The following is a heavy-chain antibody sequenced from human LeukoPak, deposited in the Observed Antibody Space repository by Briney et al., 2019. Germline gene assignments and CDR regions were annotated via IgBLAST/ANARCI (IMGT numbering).Heavy chain of an antibody. V-gene: IGHV3-30*18. D-gene: IGHD3-9*01. CDR1: GFTFSSYG. CDR2: ISYDGSNK. CDR3: AKTFSLRYFDWLPPAFYYYYGMDV. Sequence: GGSLRLSCAASGFTFSSYGMHWVRQAPGKGLEWVAVISYDGSNKYYADSVKGRFTISRDNSKNTLYLQMNSLRAEDTAVYYCAKTFSLRYFDWLPPAFYYYYGMDVWGQGTTVTVSS. J-gene: IGHJ6*02.